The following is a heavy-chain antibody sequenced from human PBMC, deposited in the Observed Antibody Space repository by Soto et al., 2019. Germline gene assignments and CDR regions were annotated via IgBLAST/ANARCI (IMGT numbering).Heavy chain of an antibody. V-gene: IGHV3-53*01. D-gene: IGHD6-19*01. Sequence: EVQLVESGGGLIQPGESLRLSCAASAFTVSNNYMNWVRQAPGKGLEWVSMIYSGGSTYYADSVKGRFTISRDNSKNTLYLQMNSLRAEDTAVYYCACGDGWFLWYWGQGTLVTVSS. CDR1: AFTVSNNY. CDR2: IYSGGST. J-gene: IGHJ4*02. CDR3: ACGDGWFLWY.